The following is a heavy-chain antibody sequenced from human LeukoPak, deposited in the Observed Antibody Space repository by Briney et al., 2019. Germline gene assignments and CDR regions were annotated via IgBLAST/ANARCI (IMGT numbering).Heavy chain of an antibody. J-gene: IGHJ4*02. CDR3: ARGGAYSSGWNDY. Sequence: MPGGSLRLSCVASGFTFSSYSMNWVRQTPGKGLEWVSSISSSSSYIYYADSVKGRFTISRDNAKNSLYLQMNSLRAEDTAVYYCARGGAYSSGWNDYWGQGTLVTVSS. CDR1: GFTFSSYS. V-gene: IGHV3-21*01. D-gene: IGHD6-19*01. CDR2: ISSSSSYI.